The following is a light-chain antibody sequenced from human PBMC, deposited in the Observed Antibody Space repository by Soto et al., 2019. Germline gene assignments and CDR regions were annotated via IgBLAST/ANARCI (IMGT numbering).Light chain of an antibody. V-gene: IGKV2-24*01. J-gene: IGKJ2*01. Sequence: DIVMTQTPLSSPVTLGQPASISCRSSQSLLHSNGDTYLSWLQQRPGQPLRLLIYKISNRFPGVPDRFSGSGAGTDFTLTISRVEAEDVGINHCMQATHFPPYTFGQGTKLEI. CDR2: KIS. CDR3: MQATHFPPYT. CDR1: QSLLHSNGDTY.